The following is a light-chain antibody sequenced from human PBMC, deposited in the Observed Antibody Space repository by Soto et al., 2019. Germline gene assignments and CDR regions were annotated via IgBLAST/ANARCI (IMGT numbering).Light chain of an antibody. CDR2: GPS. CDR3: QQYDSSPKT. J-gene: IGKJ1*01. Sequence: EIVLTQSPGTLSLSPGERATLSCRASQSVISNLAWYQHRPGQAPRLLIYGPSTRATGIPDRFSGSGSGTDFTLTISRLEPEDFAVYYCQQYDSSPKTFGQGTKVDIK. CDR1: QSVISN. V-gene: IGKV3-20*01.